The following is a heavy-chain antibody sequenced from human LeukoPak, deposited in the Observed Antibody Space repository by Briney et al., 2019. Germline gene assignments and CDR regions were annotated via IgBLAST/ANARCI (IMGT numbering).Heavy chain of an antibody. CDR1: GFTFSSYW. D-gene: IGHD6-13*01. CDR2: INSDGSST. Sequence: GGSLRLSCAASGFTFSSYWMHWVRQAPGKGLVWVSRINSDGSSTSYADSVKGRFTISRDNAKNSLYLQMNSLRAEDTAVYYCARQPEQQLRWFDPWGQGTLVTVSS. J-gene: IGHJ5*02. V-gene: IGHV3-74*01. CDR3: ARQPEQQLRWFDP.